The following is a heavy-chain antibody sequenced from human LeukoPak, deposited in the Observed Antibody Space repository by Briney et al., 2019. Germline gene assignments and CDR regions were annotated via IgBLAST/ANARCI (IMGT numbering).Heavy chain of an antibody. Sequence: SETLSLTCTVSGGSISSYYWSWIRQPPGKGLEWIGYIYYSGSTNYNPSLKSRVTISVDTSKNQFSLKLSSVTAADTAVYYCARQIAVAGIYHFDYWGQGTLVTVSS. V-gene: IGHV4-59*08. CDR1: GGSISSYY. CDR2: IYYSGST. CDR3: ARQIAVAGIYHFDY. J-gene: IGHJ4*02. D-gene: IGHD6-19*01.